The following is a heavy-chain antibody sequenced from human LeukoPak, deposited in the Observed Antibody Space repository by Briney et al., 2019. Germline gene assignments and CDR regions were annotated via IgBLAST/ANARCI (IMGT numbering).Heavy chain of an antibody. V-gene: IGHV3-21*01. CDR3: ARARVRLGYCSGGSCPGRTHYYYYGMDV. J-gene: IGHJ6*02. CDR2: ISSSSSSYI. Sequence: PGGSLRLSCAASGFTFSSYSMNWVRQAPGKGLEWVSSISSSSSSYIYYADSVKGRFTISRDNAKNSLYLQMTSLRAEDTAVYYCARARVRLGYCSGGSCPGRTHYYYYGMDVWGQGTTVTVSS. CDR1: GFTFSSYS. D-gene: IGHD2-15*01.